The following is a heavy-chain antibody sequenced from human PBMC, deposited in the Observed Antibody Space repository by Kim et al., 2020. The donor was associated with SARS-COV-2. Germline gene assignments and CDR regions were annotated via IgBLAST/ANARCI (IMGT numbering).Heavy chain of an antibody. D-gene: IGHD5-12*01. J-gene: IGHJ4*02. V-gene: IGHV1-2*02. CDR3: VRDTGYSGYDYYFDY. Sequence: QKFQGRVTMTRDTSISTAYMELSRLRSDDTAVYYCVRDTGYSGYDYYFDYWGQGTLVTVSS.